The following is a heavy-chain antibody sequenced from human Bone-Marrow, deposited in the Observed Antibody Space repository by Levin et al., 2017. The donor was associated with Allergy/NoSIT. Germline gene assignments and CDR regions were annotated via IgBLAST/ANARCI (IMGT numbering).Heavy chain of an antibody. CDR1: GFSLSTSGMC. CDR2: IDWDDDK. J-gene: IGHJ3*02. CDR3: ARMVKYYYDTRGPGAFDS. Sequence: SGPTLVKPTQTLTLTCTFSGFSLSTSGMCVTWIRQPPGKALEWLALIDWDDDKYYSTSLKTRLTISKDTSKNQVVLTMTNMDPVDTATYYCARMVKYYYDTRGPGAFDSWGQGTMVTVSS. V-gene: IGHV2-70*01. D-gene: IGHD3-22*01.